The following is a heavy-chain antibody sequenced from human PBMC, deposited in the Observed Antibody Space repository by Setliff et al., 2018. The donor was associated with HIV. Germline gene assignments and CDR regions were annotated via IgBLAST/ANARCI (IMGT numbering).Heavy chain of an antibody. J-gene: IGHJ3*02. CDR3: ARDPRFDAFDI. CDR2: ISVSGANT. Sequence: WGSLRLSCAASGFTFSNYGLSWVRQASGRGLEWVSAISVSGANTYYADSVRGRFTISRDNSKNTLYLQMNSLRAEDTAVYYCARDPRFDAFDIWGQGTMVTVSS. CDR1: GFTFSNYG. V-gene: IGHV3-23*01.